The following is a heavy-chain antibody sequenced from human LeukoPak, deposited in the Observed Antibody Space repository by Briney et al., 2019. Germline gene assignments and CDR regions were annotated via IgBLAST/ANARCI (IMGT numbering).Heavy chain of an antibody. D-gene: IGHD3-22*01. J-gene: IGHJ3*02. CDR3: AKSNSYYYDSSGYYLDAFDI. Sequence: GGSLRLSCAASGFTFSSYAMSWVRQAPGKGLEWVSAISGSGGSTYCADSVKGRFTISRDNSKNTLYLQMNSLRAEDTAVYYCAKSNSYYYDSSGYYLDAFDIWGQGTMVTVSS. V-gene: IGHV3-23*01. CDR1: GFTFSSYA. CDR2: ISGSGGST.